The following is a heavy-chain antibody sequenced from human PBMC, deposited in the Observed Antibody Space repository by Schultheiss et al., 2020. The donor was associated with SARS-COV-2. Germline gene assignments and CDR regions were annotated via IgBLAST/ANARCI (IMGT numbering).Heavy chain of an antibody. CDR3: ARDRGRLGLLDS. V-gene: IGHV4-59*12. J-gene: IGHJ4*02. Sequence: SETLSLTCTVSGGSISSYYWTWIRQPPGKGLEWIGEINYSGSTNYDPSLKSRVTISLDTSKNHFSLKLTSVTAADTAVYYCARDRGRLGLLDSWGQGTLVTVSS. D-gene: IGHD1-26*01. CDR1: GGSISSYY. CDR2: INYSGST.